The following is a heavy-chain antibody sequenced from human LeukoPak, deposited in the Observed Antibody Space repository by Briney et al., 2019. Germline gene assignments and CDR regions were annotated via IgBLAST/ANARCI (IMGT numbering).Heavy chain of an antibody. CDR1: GFTFTSYA. CDR2: VSGRGVNT. J-gene: IGHJ4*02. D-gene: IGHD3-22*01. CDR3: AKRHDSNGPTGYFDY. Sequence: PGGSLRLSCAASGFTFTSYAVSWVRQAPGKGLEWVSSVSGRGVNTYYADSVKGRFTISRDNSKNTLDLQMNSLRAEDTAVYYCAKRHDSNGPTGYFDYWGQGALVTVSS. V-gene: IGHV3-23*01.